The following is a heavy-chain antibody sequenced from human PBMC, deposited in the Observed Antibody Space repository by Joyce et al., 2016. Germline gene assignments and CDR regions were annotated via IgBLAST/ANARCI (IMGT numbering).Heavy chain of an antibody. CDR3: ARTRGYSGYDSYYFDY. Sequence: QVQLVQSGAEVKKPGSSVKVSCKASGGTFSSDAISWVRQAPGQGLEWMGGIIPFFPTTNYGQRFQGRGTITADTSTSTAYMELSSLRSEDTAVYYCARTRGYSGYDSYYFDYWGQGTLVTVSS. CDR2: IIPFFPTT. V-gene: IGHV1-69*06. CDR1: GGTFSSDA. D-gene: IGHD5-12*01. J-gene: IGHJ4*02.